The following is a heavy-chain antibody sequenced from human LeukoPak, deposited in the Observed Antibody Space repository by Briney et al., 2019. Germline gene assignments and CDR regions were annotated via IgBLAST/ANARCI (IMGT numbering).Heavy chain of an antibody. CDR1: GFTFSSYW. D-gene: IGHD3-3*01. Sequence: PGGSLRLSCEASGFTFSSYWMSWVRQAPGKGLEWVANIKQDGSEKYYVDSVKGRFTISRDNVKNSLYLQMNSLRAEDTAVYFCAKVLSGYYVVLDIWGQGTMVAVSS. CDR2: IKQDGSEK. V-gene: IGHV3-7*01. CDR3: AKVLSGYYVVLDI. J-gene: IGHJ3*02.